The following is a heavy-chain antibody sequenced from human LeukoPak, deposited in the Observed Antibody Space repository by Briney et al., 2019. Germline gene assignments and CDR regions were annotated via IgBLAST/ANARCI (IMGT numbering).Heavy chain of an antibody. Sequence: GGSLRLSCAASGFTVSTNYMSWVRQAPGKGLEWVSAISGSGRSTNSAASVKGRFTISRDNSKHTLYLQMNSLRAEDTAVYYCANQVTWDGSIDYWGQGTLVTVSS. CDR2: ISGSGRST. CDR1: GFTVSTNY. D-gene: IGHD1-26*01. V-gene: IGHV3-23*01. CDR3: ANQVTWDGSIDY. J-gene: IGHJ4*02.